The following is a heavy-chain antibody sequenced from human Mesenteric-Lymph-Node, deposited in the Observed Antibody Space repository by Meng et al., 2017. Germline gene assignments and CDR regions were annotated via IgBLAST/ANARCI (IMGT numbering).Heavy chain of an antibody. Sequence: QVQSQPAGPGLLQPSEPLSPIGAVCGGSFSGYYCRWIRQPPGKGLEWIGEINHSGITNCSPSLKSRVTISMGKSNNQLSLKLNSVTAADTAVYYCATQESRDGHNPYWGQGTLVTVSS. J-gene: IGHJ4*02. CDR3: ATQESRDGHNPY. V-gene: IGHV4-34*01. CDR2: INHSGIT. D-gene: IGHD5-24*01. CDR1: GGSFSGYY.